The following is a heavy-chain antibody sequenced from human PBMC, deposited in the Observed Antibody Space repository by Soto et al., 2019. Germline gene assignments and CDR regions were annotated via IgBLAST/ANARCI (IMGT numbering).Heavy chain of an antibody. J-gene: IGHJ3*02. Sequence: GASVKVSCKASGGTFSSYAISWVRQAPGQGLEWMGGIIPIFGTANYAQKFQGRVTITADESTSTAYTELSSLRSEDTAVYYCASGYYYDSSGYDAFDIWGQGTMVTVSS. CDR1: GGTFSSYA. CDR2: IIPIFGTA. V-gene: IGHV1-69*13. CDR3: ASGYYYDSSGYDAFDI. D-gene: IGHD3-22*01.